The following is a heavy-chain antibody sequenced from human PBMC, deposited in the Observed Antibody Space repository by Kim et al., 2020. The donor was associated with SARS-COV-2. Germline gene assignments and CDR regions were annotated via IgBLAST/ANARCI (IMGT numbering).Heavy chain of an antibody. CDR1: GFTFSSYA. V-gene: IGHV3-30*04. Sequence: GGSLRLSCAASGFTFSSYAMHWVRQAPGKGLEWVAVISYDGSNKYYADSVKGRFTISRDNSKNTLYLQMNSLRAEDTAVYYCARSLWSYYYYYGMDVWGQGTTVTVSS. J-gene: IGHJ6*02. D-gene: IGHD3-10*01. CDR2: ISYDGSNK. CDR3: ARSLWSYYYYYGMDV.